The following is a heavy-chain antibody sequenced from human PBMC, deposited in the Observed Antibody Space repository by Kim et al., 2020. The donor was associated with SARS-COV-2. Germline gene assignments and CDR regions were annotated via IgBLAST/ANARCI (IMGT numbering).Heavy chain of an antibody. CDR2: IWYDGSNK. CDR3: ARDGSGSYGAFDI. D-gene: IGHD3-10*01. CDR1: GFTFSSHG. Sequence: GGSLRLSCAASGFTFSSHGMHWVRQAPGKGLEWVAVIWYDGSNKYYADSVKGRFFISRDNSKNTLYLQMNSLRAEDTAVYYCARDGSGSYGAFDIWGQGTMVTVSS. J-gene: IGHJ3*02. V-gene: IGHV3-33*01.